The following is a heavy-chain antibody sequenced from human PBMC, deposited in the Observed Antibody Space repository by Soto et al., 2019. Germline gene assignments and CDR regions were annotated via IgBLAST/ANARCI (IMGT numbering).Heavy chain of an antibody. V-gene: IGHV3-30*09. CDR3: ARAPTWRFDY. D-gene: IGHD5-12*01. CDR2: VSYDGFTP. J-gene: IGHJ4*02. CDR1: GFTSSIFG. Sequence: PGGSLRPPSLSSGFTSSIFGIHWVRQATAQGMEWVAVVSYDGFTPYYADSIRGRLAISRENSKDTLYLQMNSLRGEDTAVYYCARAPTWRFDYWGQGT.